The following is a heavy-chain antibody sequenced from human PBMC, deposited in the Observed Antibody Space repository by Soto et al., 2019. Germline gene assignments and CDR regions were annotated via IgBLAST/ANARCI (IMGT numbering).Heavy chain of an antibody. V-gene: IGHV1-18*01. J-gene: IGHJ4*02. CDR1: GYTFTSYG. CDR3: ARDRLVATGDY. D-gene: IGHD1-26*01. CDR2: ISAYNANT. Sequence: ASVKVSCKASGYTFTSYGISWVRQAPGQGLEWMGWISAYNANTNYAQKLQGRVTMTTDTSTSTSYMELRSLRSDDTAVYFCARDRLVATGDYWGQGTLVPVSS.